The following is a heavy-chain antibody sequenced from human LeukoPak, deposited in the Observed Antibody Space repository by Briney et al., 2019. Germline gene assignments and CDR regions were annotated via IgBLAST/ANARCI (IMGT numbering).Heavy chain of an antibody. J-gene: IGHJ6*03. Sequence: SETLSLTCTVSGGSISSYYWSWIRQPPGKGVEWIGYIYYSGSTNYNPSLKSRVTISVDTSKNQFSLKLSSVTAADTAVYYCARGQYYDSSGYNLHYYYMDVWGKGTTVTISS. CDR3: ARGQYYDSSGYNLHYYYMDV. CDR1: GGSISSYY. V-gene: IGHV4-59*01. CDR2: IYYSGST. D-gene: IGHD3-22*01.